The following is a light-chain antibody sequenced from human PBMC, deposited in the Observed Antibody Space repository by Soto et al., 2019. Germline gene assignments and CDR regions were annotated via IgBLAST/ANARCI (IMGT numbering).Light chain of an antibody. J-gene: IGKJ3*01. CDR2: EAS. CDR3: QQSYDPPFT. V-gene: IGKV1-39*01. CDR1: QSISTY. Sequence: DIQMTQSPASLSASVGDRVTITCRASQSISTYLNWYQQRPGRAPKLLIYEASSLQSGVPSRFSGSGSGTDFTLTISSLQPEDFATYYCQQSYDPPFTFAPGTKVDIK.